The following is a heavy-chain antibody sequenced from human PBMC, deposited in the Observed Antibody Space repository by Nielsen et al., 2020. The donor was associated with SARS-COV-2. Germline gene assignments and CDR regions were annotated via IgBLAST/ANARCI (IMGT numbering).Heavy chain of an antibody. D-gene: IGHD3-10*01. Sequence: GGSLRLSCAASGFTFSSYSMNWVRQAPGKGLEWVSYISSSSTIYYADSVKGRFTISRDNSKNTLYLQMNSLRAEDTAVYYCAFGYGSGAFDIWGQGTMVTVSS. V-gene: IGHV3-48*01. CDR2: ISSSSTI. CDR3: AFGYGSGAFDI. J-gene: IGHJ3*02. CDR1: GFTFSSYS.